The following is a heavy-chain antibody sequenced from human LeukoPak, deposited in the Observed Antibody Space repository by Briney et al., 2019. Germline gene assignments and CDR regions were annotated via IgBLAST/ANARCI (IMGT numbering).Heavy chain of an antibody. Sequence: GSSVKVSCKASGGTFSSYAISWVRQAPGQGREWMGGIIPIFGTANYAQKFQGRVTITTDESTSTAYMELSSLRSEDTAVYYCARGSRDGYNYWYFDYWGQGTLVTVSS. V-gene: IGHV1-69*05. CDR2: IIPIFGTA. D-gene: IGHD5-24*01. J-gene: IGHJ4*02. CDR1: GGTFSSYA. CDR3: ARGSRDGYNYWYFDY.